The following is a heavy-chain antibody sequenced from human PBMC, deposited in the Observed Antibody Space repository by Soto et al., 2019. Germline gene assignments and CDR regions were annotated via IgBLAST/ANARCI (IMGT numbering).Heavy chain of an antibody. CDR1: GFTFSSYG. V-gene: IGHV3-30*18. J-gene: IGHJ6*02. CDR3: AKVRGYVPNYYGMDV. D-gene: IGHD5-12*01. CDR2: ISYDESKK. Sequence: QVQLVESGGGVVQPGRSLRLSCAASGFTFSSYGIHWVRQAPGKGLEWVALISYDESKKYYADSVKGRFTISRDNSKNTLFLQMNSLRDEDTAVYYCAKVRGYVPNYYGMDVWGQGTTVTVSS.